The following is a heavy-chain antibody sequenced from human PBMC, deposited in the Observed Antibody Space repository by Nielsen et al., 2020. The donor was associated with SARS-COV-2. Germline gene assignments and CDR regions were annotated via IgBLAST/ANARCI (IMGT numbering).Heavy chain of an antibody. V-gene: IGHV3-33*06. J-gene: IGHJ4*02. CDR1: GFTFSTYG. CDR3: AKDVDTAIPGY. CDR2: IWHDGSAK. Sequence: GESLKISCVASGFTFSTYGMHWVRQAPGKGLEWVAVIWHDGSAKYYADSVKGRFTFSRDNSKNTLYLQMNSLRAEDTAVYYCAKDVDTAIPGYWGQGTLVTVSS. D-gene: IGHD5-18*01.